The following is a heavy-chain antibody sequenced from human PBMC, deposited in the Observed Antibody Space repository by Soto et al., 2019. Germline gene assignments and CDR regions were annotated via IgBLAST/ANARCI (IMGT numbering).Heavy chain of an antibody. J-gene: IGHJ6*02. V-gene: IGHV4-59*01. CDR1: GGSISSYY. CDR2: IYYSGST. D-gene: IGHD1-1*01. CDR3: AREGTTVDSYYYYGMDV. Sequence: QVQLQVWGSGLVKPSETLSLTCTVSGGSISSYYWSWIRQPRGKGLEWIGYIYYSGSTNYNPSLKSRVTISVDTSKNQFSLKLSSVTAADTAVYYCAREGTTVDSYYYYGMDVWGQGTTVTVSS.